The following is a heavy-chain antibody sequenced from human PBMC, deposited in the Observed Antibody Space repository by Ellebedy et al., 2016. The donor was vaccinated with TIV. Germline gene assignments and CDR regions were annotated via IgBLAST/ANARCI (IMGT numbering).Heavy chain of an antibody. CDR2: ISTSSGTI. V-gene: IGHV3-11*04. CDR1: GFTFSDYY. CDR3: ARISVGGLDDAFDM. D-gene: IGHD1-26*01. J-gene: IGHJ3*02. Sequence: PGGSLRLSCAASGFTFSDYYMSWIRQAPGKGLAWISYISTSSGTIYYADFVRGRFTISRDNGKNSLSLKMDSLRAEDTAVYYCARISVGGLDDAFDMWGQGTMVTVSS.